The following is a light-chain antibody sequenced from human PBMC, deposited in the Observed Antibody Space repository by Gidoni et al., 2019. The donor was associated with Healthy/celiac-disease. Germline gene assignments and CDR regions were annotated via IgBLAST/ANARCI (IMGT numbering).Light chain of an antibody. J-gene: IGLJ3*02. CDR3: RSYTSSSTWV. Sequence: QSALTYPASVSWSPGQPITISCTGTSSHVGGYNSASWYQQHPDKAPKLMIYDVSNRPAGVSNRFSGSKSGNTASLTISGLQAEDEADYYCRSYTSSSTWVFGGGTKLTVL. CDR1: SSHVGGYNS. CDR2: DVS. V-gene: IGLV2-14*01.